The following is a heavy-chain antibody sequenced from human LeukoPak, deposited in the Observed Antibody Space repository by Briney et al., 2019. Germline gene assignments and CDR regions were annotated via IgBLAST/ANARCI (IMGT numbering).Heavy chain of an antibody. CDR3: SKAPGQWLAFL. CDR1: GFTFSSYA. D-gene: IGHD6-19*01. V-gene: IGHV3-23*01. J-gene: IGHJ4*02. CDR2: ISCSGGST. Sequence: GGSLRLSCAASGFTFSSYAMSWVRQAPGKGLEWVSAISCSGGSTYYADSVTVRFPISRDNSQNTLYMQLDSLRGQHRPVYYFSKAPGQWLAFLWGQGTLVTVSS.